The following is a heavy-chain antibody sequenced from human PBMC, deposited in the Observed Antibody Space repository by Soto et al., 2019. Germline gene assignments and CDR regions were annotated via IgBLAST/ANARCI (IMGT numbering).Heavy chain of an antibody. CDR1: GGTFSSYA. D-gene: IGHD3-3*01. CDR3: ARNDDTIFVVVKSLPGY. V-gene: IGHV1-69*01. CDR2: VIPIFGTA. Sequence: QVQLVQSGAEVKKPGSSVKVSCKASGGTFSSYAISWVRQAPGQGLEWMGGVIPIFGTANYAQKFQGRATITADESTSTAYMERSSLRSEDTAVYYCARNDDTIFVVVKSLPGYWGPGTLVTVSS. J-gene: IGHJ4*02.